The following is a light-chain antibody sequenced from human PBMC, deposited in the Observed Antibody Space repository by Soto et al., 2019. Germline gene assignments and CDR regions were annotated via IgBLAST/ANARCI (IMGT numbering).Light chain of an antibody. J-gene: IGLJ1*01. CDR2: EVS. Sequence: QPVLTQPASVSGSPGQSITISCTGTSTDVGSYNLVSWYQQHPGEAPKFMIYEVSKRPSGVSNRFSGSKSGNTASLTISGLQAEDEADYFCCSYAGSSTLYVFGTGTKLTVL. V-gene: IGLV2-23*02. CDR3: CSYAGSSTLYV. CDR1: STDVGSYNL.